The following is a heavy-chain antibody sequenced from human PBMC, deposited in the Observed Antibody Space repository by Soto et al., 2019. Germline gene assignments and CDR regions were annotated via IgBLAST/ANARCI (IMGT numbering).Heavy chain of an antibody. Sequence: AASVKVSCKASGYTFDGHHIHWVRQAPGQGLEWLGIITPLNGATDYPQKSRGRVTLTRDTSTTTVYMEISSLTSDDTALYYCAREGKLGVSHMRYFDYWGQGTLVTVSS. CDR2: ITPLNGAT. CDR1: GYTFDGHH. V-gene: IGHV1-46*02. D-gene: IGHD3-16*01. J-gene: IGHJ4*02. CDR3: AREGKLGVSHMRYFDY.